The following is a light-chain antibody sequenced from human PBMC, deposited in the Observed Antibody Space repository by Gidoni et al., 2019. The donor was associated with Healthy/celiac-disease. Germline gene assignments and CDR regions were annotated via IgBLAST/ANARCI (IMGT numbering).Light chain of an antibody. J-gene: IGLJ3*02. Sequence: QSALTQPAYVSGSPGQSITISCTGTSSDVGSYNLGSWYQQHPGKAPKLMIYEGSKRPSGVSNRFSGSKSGNTASLTISGLQAEDEADYYCCSYAGSSTWVFGGGTKLTVL. CDR3: CSYAGSSTWV. CDR2: EGS. CDR1: SSDVGSYNL. V-gene: IGLV2-23*01.